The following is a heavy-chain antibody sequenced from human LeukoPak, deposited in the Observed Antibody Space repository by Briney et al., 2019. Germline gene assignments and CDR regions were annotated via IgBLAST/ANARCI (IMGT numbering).Heavy chain of an antibody. D-gene: IGHD3-3*01. CDR1: GFTFSCYA. J-gene: IGHJ4*02. V-gene: IGHV3-23*01. Sequence: WGFLRLFCAAAGFTFSCYAFGWFLQAPWKGLELPSAISGSGGSTYYADSVKGRFTISRDNSKNTLYLQMNSLRAEDTAVYYCAKDPPDFWSTFADYWGQGTLVTVSS. CDR2: ISGSGGST. CDR3: AKDPPDFWSTFADY.